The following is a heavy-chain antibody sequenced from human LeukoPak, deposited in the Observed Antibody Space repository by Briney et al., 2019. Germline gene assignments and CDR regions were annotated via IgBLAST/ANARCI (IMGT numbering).Heavy chain of an antibody. CDR2: ISGSGGNT. Sequence: PGGSLRLSCAASGFTFSSYAMIWVRQAPGKGLEWVSSISGSGGNTFYADSVKGRFTISRDNSKNTLYLQMNSLRAEDTAAYHCAKGRNEDGYAAFNYWGQGTLVTVSS. CDR3: AKGRNEDGYAAFNY. J-gene: IGHJ4*02. CDR1: GFTFSSYA. D-gene: IGHD5-18*01. V-gene: IGHV3-23*01.